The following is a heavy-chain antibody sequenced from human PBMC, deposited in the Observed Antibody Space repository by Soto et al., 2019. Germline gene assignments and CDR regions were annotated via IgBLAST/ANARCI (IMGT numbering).Heavy chain of an antibody. J-gene: IGHJ4*02. V-gene: IGHV3-48*03. CDR3: ARDVAEAGHDY. CDR1: GFTFSSYE. CDR2: ISSSGSTI. D-gene: IGHD6-19*01. Sequence: PGGSLRLSCAASGFTFSSYEMNWVRQAPGKGLEWVSYISSSGSTIYYADSVKGRFTISGDNAKNSLYLQMNSLRAEDTAVYYCARDVAEAGHDYWGQGTLVTVSS.